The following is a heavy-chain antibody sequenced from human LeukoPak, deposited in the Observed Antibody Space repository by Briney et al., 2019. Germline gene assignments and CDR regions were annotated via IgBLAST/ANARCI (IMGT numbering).Heavy chain of an antibody. J-gene: IGHJ4*02. CDR1: GYSFSTYA. D-gene: IGHD2-8*01. CDR2: INTDTGNP. Sequence: ASAKVSCKASGYSFSTYAMNWVRQAPGQGLEWMGWINTDTGNPAYAQGLSGRFVFSVDSSVSTAYLQINNIKSEDTAVYYCAADDQQVMVWGQGTLVTVSS. CDR3: AADDQQVMV. V-gene: IGHV7-4-1*02.